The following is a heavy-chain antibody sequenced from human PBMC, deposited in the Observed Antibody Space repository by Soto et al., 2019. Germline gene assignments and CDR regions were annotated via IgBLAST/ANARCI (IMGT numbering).Heavy chain of an antibody. V-gene: IGHV6-1*01. CDR2: TYYRSQWFN. D-gene: IGHD3-22*01. CDR3: DSSGPSAGVDY. Sequence: SQTLSLTCAISGDSVSSNSAAWNWIRHSPSRGLEWLGRTYYRSQWFNDYAVSMRSRITIKADTTKNQFSLQVNSATPEDTAVYYYDSSGPSAGVDYWGQGTLVTVSS. J-gene: IGHJ4*02. CDR1: GDSVSSNSAA.